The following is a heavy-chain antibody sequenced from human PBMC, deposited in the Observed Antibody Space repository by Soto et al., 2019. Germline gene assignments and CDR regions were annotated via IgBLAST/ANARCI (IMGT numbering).Heavy chain of an antibody. CDR1: GASISRDDYY. CDR3: ASALTGAYVGFDH. D-gene: IGHD3-9*01. J-gene: IGHJ4*02. CDR2: IYSSGNS. Sequence: QVQLQESGPGLVKPSQTLSLTCSVSGASISRDDYYWSWIRQHPGKGLEWIAYIYSSGNSYYNPPLSSRVAISLDTSTDPFSLRLSSVTGADTGVYCWASALTGAYVGFDHWGQGTPATVSS. V-gene: IGHV4-31*03.